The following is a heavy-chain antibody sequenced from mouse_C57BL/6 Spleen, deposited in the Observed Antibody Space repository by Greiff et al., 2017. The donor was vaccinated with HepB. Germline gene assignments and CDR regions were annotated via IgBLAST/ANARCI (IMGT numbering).Heavy chain of an antibody. CDR2: IYPGDGDT. CDR3: ARRSGYEAMDY. D-gene: IGHD3-2*02. Sequence: VKLQESGPELVKPGASVKISCKASGYAFSSSWMNWVKQRPGKGLEWIGRIYPGDGDTNYNGKFKGKATLTADKSSSTAYMQLSSLTSEDSAVYFCARRSGYEAMDYWGQGTSVTVSS. J-gene: IGHJ4*01. CDR1: GYAFSSSW. V-gene: IGHV1-82*01.